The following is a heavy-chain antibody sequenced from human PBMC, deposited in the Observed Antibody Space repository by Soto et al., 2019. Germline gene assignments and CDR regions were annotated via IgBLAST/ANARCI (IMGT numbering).Heavy chain of an antibody. D-gene: IGHD1-26*01. CDR2: INHSGST. CDR1: GGSFSGYY. J-gene: IGHJ4*02. V-gene: IGHV4-34*01. CDR3: ARGRGGSYSSDY. Sequence: QVQLQQWGAGLLKPSETLSLTCAVYGGSFSGYYWSWIRQPPGKGLEWIGEINHSGSTNYNPSLKSRVSISVGAAKDQVSLKLRSVTAAATAVYYCARGRGGSYSSDYWGQGTLVTVSS.